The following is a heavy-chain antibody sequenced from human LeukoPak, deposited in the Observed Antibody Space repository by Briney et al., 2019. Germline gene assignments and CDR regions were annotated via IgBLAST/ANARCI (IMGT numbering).Heavy chain of an antibody. V-gene: IGHV1-2*02. J-gene: IGHJ5*02. Sequence: ASVKVSCKASGGTFSSYAISWVRQAPGQGLEWMGWINPNSGGTNYAQKFQGRVTMTRDTSISTAYMELSSLRSDDTAVYYCARDGVYYYDTSGYYSDDWFDPWGQGTLVTVSS. CDR3: ARDGVYYYDTSGYYSDDWFDP. D-gene: IGHD3-22*01. CDR1: GGTFSSYA. CDR2: INPNSGGT.